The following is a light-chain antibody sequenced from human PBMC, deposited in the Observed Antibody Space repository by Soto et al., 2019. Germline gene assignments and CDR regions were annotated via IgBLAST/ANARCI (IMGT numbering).Light chain of an antibody. CDR1: QSVSSN. Sequence: EIVMTQSPATLSVSPGERVTLSCRASQSVSSNLAWYQQKPGQAPRLLIYGASTRVTDIPARFSGSGSGTEFTLTISSLQSVDFAVYYCQQYNNWPPWTFGQGTKVEIK. J-gene: IGKJ1*01. V-gene: IGKV3-15*01. CDR2: GAS. CDR3: QQYNNWPPWT.